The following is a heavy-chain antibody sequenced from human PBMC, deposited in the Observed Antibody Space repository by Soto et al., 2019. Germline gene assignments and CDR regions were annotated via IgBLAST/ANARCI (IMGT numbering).Heavy chain of an antibody. CDR2: IYYSGST. CDR3: ARLLFGAANWFDP. J-gene: IGHJ5*02. V-gene: IGHV4-59*01. D-gene: IGHD3-10*01. Sequence: PSETLSLTRTVSGGSISSYYWSWIRQPPGKGLEWIGYIYYSGSTNYNPSLKSRVTISVDTSKNQFSLKLSSVTAADTAVYYCARLLFGAANWFDPWGQGTLVTVSS. CDR1: GGSISSYY.